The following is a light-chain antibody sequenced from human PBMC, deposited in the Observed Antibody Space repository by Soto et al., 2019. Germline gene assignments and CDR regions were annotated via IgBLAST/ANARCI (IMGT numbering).Light chain of an antibody. V-gene: IGKV3D-15*01. J-gene: IGKJ3*01. Sequence: EILMTQSPATLSVSPGERATLSCRASQSLSRNLAWYQQKPGQAPRLIIYGSSTRASGMPARFSGSGSGTELTLTISSLQSEDFALYYCQHYNDWPPAFTFGPGTKVDL. CDR1: QSLSRN. CDR2: GSS. CDR3: QHYNDWPPAFT.